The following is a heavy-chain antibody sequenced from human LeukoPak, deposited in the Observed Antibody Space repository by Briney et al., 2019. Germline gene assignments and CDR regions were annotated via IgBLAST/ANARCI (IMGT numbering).Heavy chain of an antibody. CDR3: ARGARGYGDAFDI. D-gene: IGHD5-18*01. V-gene: IGHV1-69*13. CDR1: GGTFSGYA. CDR2: IIPIFGTA. Sequence: SLKFSCKASGGTFSGYAISWGRQAPGQGLEWMGGIIPIFGTANYAQKFQGRVTITADESTSTAYMELSSLRSEDTAVYYCARGARGYGDAFDIWGQGTMVTVSS. J-gene: IGHJ3*02.